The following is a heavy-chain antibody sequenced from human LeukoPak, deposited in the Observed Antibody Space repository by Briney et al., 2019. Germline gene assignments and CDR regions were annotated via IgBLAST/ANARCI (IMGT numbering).Heavy chain of an antibody. CDR3: ARASSSTSLANWFDP. J-gene: IGHJ5*02. V-gene: IGHV4-34*01. CDR1: GGSFSGYY. CDR2: TNHSGST. Sequence: SETLSLTCAVYGGSFSGYYWSWIRQPPGKGLEWIGETNHSGSTNYNPSLKSRVTISVDTSKNQFSLKLSSVTAADTAVYYCARASSSTSLANWFDPWGQGTLVTVSS. D-gene: IGHD2-2*01.